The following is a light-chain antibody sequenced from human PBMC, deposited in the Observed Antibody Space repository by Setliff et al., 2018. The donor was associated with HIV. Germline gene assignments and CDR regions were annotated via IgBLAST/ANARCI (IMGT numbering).Light chain of an antibody. CDR3: QSADSSGTYV. V-gene: IGLV3-25*03. CDR1: ALPKQY. Sequence: ELAQPPSVSVSPGQTARITCSGDALPKQYAYWYQQKPGQAPVVVIYKDSERPSGIPERFSGSSSGTTVTLTISGVQAEDEADYYCQSADSSGTYVFGTGTKVTVL. CDR2: KDS. J-gene: IGLJ1*01.